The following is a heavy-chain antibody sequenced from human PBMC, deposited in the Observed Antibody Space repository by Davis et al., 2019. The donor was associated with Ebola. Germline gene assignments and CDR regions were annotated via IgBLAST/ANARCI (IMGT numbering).Heavy chain of an antibody. D-gene: IGHD6-19*01. J-gene: IGHJ5*02. Sequence: AASVKVSCKASGYTFTSYGISWVRQAPGQGLEWMGWISAYNGNTNYAQKLQGRVTMTTDTSTSTVYMELSSLRSEDTAVYYCASSEQWLSNWFDPWGQGTLVTVSS. CDR3: ASSEQWLSNWFDP. V-gene: IGHV1-18*04. CDR2: ISAYNGNT. CDR1: GYTFTSYG.